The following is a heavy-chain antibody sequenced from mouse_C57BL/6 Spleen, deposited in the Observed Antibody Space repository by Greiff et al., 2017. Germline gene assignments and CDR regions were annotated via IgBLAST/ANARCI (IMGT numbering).Heavy chain of an antibody. CDR2: INPNNGGT. J-gene: IGHJ4*01. Sequence: EVQLVESGPELVKPGASVKIPCTASGYTFTDYNMDWVKQSHGKSLEWIGDINPNNGGTIYNQKFKGKATLTVDKSSRTAYMELRSRTSEDTAVSYCARAGAMDDWGQGTSVTVAS. V-gene: IGHV1-18*01. CDR1: GYTFTDYN. CDR3: ARAGAMDD. D-gene: IGHD4-1*01.